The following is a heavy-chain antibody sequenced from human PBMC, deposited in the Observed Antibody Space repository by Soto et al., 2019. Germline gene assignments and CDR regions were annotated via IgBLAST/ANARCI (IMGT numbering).Heavy chain of an antibody. CDR3: TGGSGGMQTD. D-gene: IGHD6-19*01. V-gene: IGHV3-7*04. Sequence: EVQLVESGGGLVQPGGSLRLSCADSGFSSSPFWMTWVRRAPGKGLEWVALIKQDGSEELYVDSVKGRFTISRDNAKNSVYLQMDSLGVEDTAVYYCTGGSGGMQTDWGQGTLVTASS. CDR1: GFSSSPFW. CDR2: IKQDGSEE. J-gene: IGHJ4*02.